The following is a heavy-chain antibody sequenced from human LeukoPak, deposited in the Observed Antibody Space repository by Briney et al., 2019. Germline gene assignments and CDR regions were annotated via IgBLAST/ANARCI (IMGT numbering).Heavy chain of an antibody. J-gene: IGHJ4*02. CDR3: ARIRVVRGVIIQYFDY. CDR1: GGSISSGGYY. Sequence: SQTLSLTCTVSGGSISSGGYYWSWIRQHPGKGLEWIGYIYYSGSTYYNPSLKSRVTISVDTSKNQFSLKLSSVTAADTAVYYCARIRVVRGVIIQYFDYWGQGTLVTASS. D-gene: IGHD3-10*01. CDR2: IYYSGST. V-gene: IGHV4-31*03.